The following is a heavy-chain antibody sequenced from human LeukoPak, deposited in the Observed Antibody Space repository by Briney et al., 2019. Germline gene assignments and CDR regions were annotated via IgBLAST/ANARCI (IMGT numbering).Heavy chain of an antibody. J-gene: IGHJ4*02. CDR3: AREGYGGTDY. V-gene: IGHV3-48*01. CDR2: ISSSSSTI. CDR1: GFTFRSYS. Sequence: RRSLRLSCAASGFTFRSYSMNCVRQAPGQGLEWVSYISSSSSTIYYADSVKGRFTISRDNAKNSLYLQMNSRRAEDTAVYYCAREGYGGTDYWGQGTLVTVSS. D-gene: IGHD4-23*01.